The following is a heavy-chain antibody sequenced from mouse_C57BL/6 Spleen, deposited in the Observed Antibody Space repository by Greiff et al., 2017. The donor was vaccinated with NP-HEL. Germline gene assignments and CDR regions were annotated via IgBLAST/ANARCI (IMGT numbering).Heavy chain of an antibody. Sequence: QVQLQQPGAELVKPGASVKMSCKASGYTFTSYWITWVKQRPGQGLEWIGDIYPGSGSTNYNETFKSKATLTVDTSSSTAYMQLSSLTSADSAVYYCARGGYYGSSYYFDYWGQGTTLTVSS. D-gene: IGHD1-1*01. CDR3: ARGGYYGSSYYFDY. V-gene: IGHV1-55*01. CDR2: IYPGSGST. J-gene: IGHJ2*01. CDR1: GYTFTSYW.